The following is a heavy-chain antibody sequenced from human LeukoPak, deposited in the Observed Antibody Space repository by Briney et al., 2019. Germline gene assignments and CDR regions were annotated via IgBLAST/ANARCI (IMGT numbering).Heavy chain of an antibody. CDR1: GFTFSSYA. CDR2: ISGSGGST. J-gene: IGHJ4*02. Sequence: GSLRLSCAASGFTFSSYAMSWVRQAPGKGLEWVSAISGSGGSTYYADSVKGRFTISRDNSKNTLYLQMNSLRAEDTAVYYCAKDLSSSWFEGLDNWGQGTLVTVSS. CDR3: AKDLSSSWFEGLDN. D-gene: IGHD6-13*01. V-gene: IGHV3-23*01.